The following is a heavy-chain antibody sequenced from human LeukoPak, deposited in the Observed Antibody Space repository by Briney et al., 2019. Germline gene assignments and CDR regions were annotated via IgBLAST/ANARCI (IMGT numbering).Heavy chain of an antibody. Sequence: SETLSLTCTVSGGSISSYYWSWIRQPPGKGLEWNGYIYYSGSTNYNPSLKSRVNISVDTSKNQFSLKLSSVTAADTAVYYCARMYSSSWYYFDYWGQGTLVTVSS. J-gene: IGHJ4*02. V-gene: IGHV4-59*01. D-gene: IGHD6-13*01. CDR2: IYYSGST. CDR3: ARMYSSSWYYFDY. CDR1: GGSISSYY.